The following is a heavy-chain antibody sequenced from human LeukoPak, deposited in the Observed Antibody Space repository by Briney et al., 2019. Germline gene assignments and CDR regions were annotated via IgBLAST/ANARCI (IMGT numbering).Heavy chain of an antibody. CDR3: ARSYCSSTSCYGNWFDP. J-gene: IGHJ5*02. CDR1: GYTFTSYG. Sequence: GASVKVSCKASGYTFTSYGISWVRQATGQGLEWMGWMNPNSGNTGYAQKFQGRVTMTRNTSISTAYMELSSLRSEDTAVYYCARSYCSSTSCYGNWFDPWGQGTLVTVSS. V-gene: IGHV1-8*02. CDR2: MNPNSGNT. D-gene: IGHD2-2*01.